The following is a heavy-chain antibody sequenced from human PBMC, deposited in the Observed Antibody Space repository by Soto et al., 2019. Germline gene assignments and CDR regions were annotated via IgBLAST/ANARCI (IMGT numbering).Heavy chain of an antibody. CDR2: IYSTGTT. D-gene: IGHD3-10*01. CDR1: GFTVGNNY. V-gene: IGHV3-53*01. Sequence: GGSLRLSCAASGFTVGNNYMSWVRQAPGKELEWVSLIYSTGTTKYADSVKGRFTVSRDNAKNTLYLQMNSLRAEDTAVYYCAKDGRGSGSHYNSFGYWGQGTLVTVSS. CDR3: AKDGRGSGSHYNSFGY. J-gene: IGHJ4*02.